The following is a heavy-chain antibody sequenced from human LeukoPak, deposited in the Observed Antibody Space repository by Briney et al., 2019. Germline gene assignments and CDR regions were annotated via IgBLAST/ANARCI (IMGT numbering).Heavy chain of an antibody. V-gene: IGHV3-48*01. CDR1: GFTFSSYS. CDR2: ISSSSSTI. CDR3: ARDHYDFWSGYYIFDY. J-gene: IGHJ4*02. D-gene: IGHD3-3*01. Sequence: GGSLRLSCAASGFTFSSYSMNWVRQAPGKGLEWVSYISSSSSTIYYADSVKGRFTISRDNAKNSLYLRMNSLRAEDTAVYYCARDHYDFWSGYYIFDYWGQGTLVTVSS.